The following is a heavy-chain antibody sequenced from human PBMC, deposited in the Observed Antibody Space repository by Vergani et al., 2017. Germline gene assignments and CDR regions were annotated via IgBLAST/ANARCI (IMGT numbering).Heavy chain of an antibody. Sequence: EVQLVESGGGLVQPGGSLRLSCAASGFTFSSYSMNWVRQAPGKGLEWVSYISSSSSTIYYEDSVKGRFTISRDNSKNTLYLQMSSLRAEDTAVYYCVKAYMITFGGVIVIDPDAFDIWGQGTMVTVSS. V-gene: IGHV3-48*01. CDR3: VKAYMITFGGVIVIDPDAFDI. J-gene: IGHJ3*02. CDR1: GFTFSSYS. CDR2: ISSSSSTI. D-gene: IGHD3-16*02.